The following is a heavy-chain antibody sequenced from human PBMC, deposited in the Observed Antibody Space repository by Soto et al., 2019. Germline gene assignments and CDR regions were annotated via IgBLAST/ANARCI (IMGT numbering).Heavy chain of an antibody. CDR3: ATDPHYGHDY. J-gene: IGHJ4*02. V-gene: IGHV1-24*01. D-gene: IGHD4-17*01. Sequence: GASVKVSCKVSGYTLTELSMHWVRQAPGKGLEWMGGFDPEDGETIYAQKFQGRVTMTEVTSTDTAYMELSSLRSEDTAVYYCATDPHYGHDYWGQGTLVTVSS. CDR1: GYTLTELS. CDR2: FDPEDGET.